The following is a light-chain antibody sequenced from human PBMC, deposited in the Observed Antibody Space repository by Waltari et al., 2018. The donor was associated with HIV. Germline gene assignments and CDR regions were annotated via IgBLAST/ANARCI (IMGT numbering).Light chain of an antibody. Sequence: IVMTQSPDSLAVSLGERATIHCKSSQSVLSSSNNKNYLSWYQQKPGQPPKLLIVWASTRESGVPDRFSGSGSGTDFTLTISSLQAEDVAVYYCQQYYGAPITFGQGTRLEIK. CDR2: WAS. CDR3: QQYYGAPIT. CDR1: QSVLSSSNNKNY. V-gene: IGKV4-1*01. J-gene: IGKJ5*01.